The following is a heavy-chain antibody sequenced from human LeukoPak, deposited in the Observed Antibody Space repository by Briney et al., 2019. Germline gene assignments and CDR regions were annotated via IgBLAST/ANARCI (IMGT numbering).Heavy chain of an antibody. CDR1: GYTFTSYG. V-gene: IGHV1-18*01. CDR2: FDPEDGET. D-gene: IGHD3-3*01. Sequence: ASVKVSCKASGYTFTSYGISWVRQAPGQGLEWMGGFDPEDGETIYAQKFQGRVTMTRDTSTSTVYMELSSLRSEDTAVYYCARDGDEYDFWSGYPSTFDYWGQGTLVTVSS. CDR3: ARDGDEYDFWSGYPSTFDY. J-gene: IGHJ4*02.